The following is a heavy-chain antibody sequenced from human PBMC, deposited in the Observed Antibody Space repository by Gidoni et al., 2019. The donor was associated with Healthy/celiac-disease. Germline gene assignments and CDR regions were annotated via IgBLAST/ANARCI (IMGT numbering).Heavy chain of an antibody. CDR3: ARVLGPYRTAKYFQH. CDR2: INHSGST. D-gene: IGHD2-21*02. CDR1: GGCFSGYY. Sequence: QVQLQQWGAGLLKPSETLSLTCAVYGGCFSGYYWSWIRQPPGKGLEWIGEINHSGSTNYNPSLKSRVTISVDTSKNQFSLKLSSVTAADTVVYYCARVLGPYRTAKYFQHWGQGTLVTVSS. V-gene: IGHV4-34*01. J-gene: IGHJ1*01.